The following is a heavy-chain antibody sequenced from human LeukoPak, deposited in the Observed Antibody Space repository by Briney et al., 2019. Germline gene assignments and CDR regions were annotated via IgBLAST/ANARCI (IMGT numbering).Heavy chain of an antibody. D-gene: IGHD3-10*01. CDR3: ARDAWTMVRGVIGY. Sequence: SETLSLTCTVSGGSISSGGYYWSWIRQPPGKGLEWIGYIYHSGSTYYNPSLKSRVTISVDTSKNQFSLKLSSVTAADTAVYYCARDAWTMVRGVIGYWGQGTLVTVSS. CDR2: IYHSGST. J-gene: IGHJ4*02. V-gene: IGHV4-30-2*01. CDR1: GGSISSGGYY.